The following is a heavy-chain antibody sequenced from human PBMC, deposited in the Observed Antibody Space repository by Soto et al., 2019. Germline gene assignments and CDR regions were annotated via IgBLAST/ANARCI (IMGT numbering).Heavy chain of an antibody. J-gene: IGHJ6*02. V-gene: IGHV1-69*13. CDR1: GGTFSIYA. CDR3: ARDRRIAARPAYYYYGMDV. Sequence: SVKVSCKASGGTFSIYAISCVLQSPLQWLDWMGGIIPIFGTANYAQKFQGRVTITADESTSTAYMELSSLRSEDTAVYYCARDRRIAARPAYYYYGMDVWGQGTTVTVSS. CDR2: IIPIFGTA. D-gene: IGHD6-6*01.